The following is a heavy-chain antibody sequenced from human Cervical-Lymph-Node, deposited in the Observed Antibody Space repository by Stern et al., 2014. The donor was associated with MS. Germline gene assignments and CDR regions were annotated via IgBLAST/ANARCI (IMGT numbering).Heavy chain of an antibody. CDR2: IIPVVGTA. CDR1: GGTFSRYG. Sequence: VQLLESGAEVRQPGSSVKVSCKASGGTFSRYGISWVRQAPGQGLEWVGGIIPVVGTADYAEQFQGRVTITADGSTSTAYMELSSLTSADTAVYYCARGPYNRDFFEYWGQGTLVTVSS. V-gene: IGHV1-69*01. J-gene: IGHJ4*02. D-gene: IGHD1-1*01. CDR3: ARGPYNRDFFEY.